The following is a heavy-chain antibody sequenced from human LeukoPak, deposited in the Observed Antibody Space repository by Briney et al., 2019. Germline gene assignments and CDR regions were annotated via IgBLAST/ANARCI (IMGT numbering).Heavy chain of an antibody. D-gene: IGHD3-9*01. CDR3: ARVLRYFDWLLSVKENYYGMDV. Sequence: PGGSLRLSCAASGFTFSSYEMNWVRQAPGKGLEWASYISSSGSTIYYADSVKGRFTISRDNAKNSLYLQMNSLRAEDTAVYYCARVLRYFDWLLSVKENYYGMDVWGQGTTVTVSS. CDR1: GFTFSSYE. J-gene: IGHJ6*02. V-gene: IGHV3-48*03. CDR2: ISSSGSTI.